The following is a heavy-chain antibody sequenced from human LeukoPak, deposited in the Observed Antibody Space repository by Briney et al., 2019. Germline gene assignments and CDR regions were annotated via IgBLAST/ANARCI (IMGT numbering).Heavy chain of an antibody. J-gene: IGHJ5*02. CDR2: INHSGST. D-gene: IGHD2-2*01. CDR3: ARHGRYCSSTSCYSLAWFDP. CDR1: GGSFSGYY. Sequence: SETLSLTCAVYGGSFSGYYWSWIRQPPGKGLEWIGEINHSGSTSYNPSLKSRVTISVDTSKNQFSLKLSSVTAADTAVYYCARHGRYCSSTSCYSLAWFDPWGQGTLVTVSS. V-gene: IGHV4-34*01.